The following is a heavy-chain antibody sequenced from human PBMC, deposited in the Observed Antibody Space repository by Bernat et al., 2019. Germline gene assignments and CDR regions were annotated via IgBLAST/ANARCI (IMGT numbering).Heavy chain of an antibody. Sequence: QVQLVESGGGVVQPGRSLRLSYAASGFTFSSYAMHWVRQAPGKGLEWVAVISYDGSNKYYADSVKGRFTISRDNSKNTLYLQMNSLRAEDTAVYYCARDRSSSWYSLISYYFDYWGQGTLVTVSS. CDR1: GFTFSSYA. CDR2: ISYDGSNK. J-gene: IGHJ4*02. V-gene: IGHV3-30-3*01. CDR3: ARDRSSSWYSLISYYFDY. D-gene: IGHD6-13*01.